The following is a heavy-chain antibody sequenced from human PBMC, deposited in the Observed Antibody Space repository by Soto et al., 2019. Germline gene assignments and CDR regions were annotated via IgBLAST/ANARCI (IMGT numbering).Heavy chain of an antibody. CDR2: ISSSSGYI. CDR1: GFTFSTYS. D-gene: IGHD5-18*01. Sequence: SLRLSCAASGFTFSTYSMNWVRPAPGKGLEWVSSISSSSGYIYYADSVKGRFTISRDDAKNSLSLQMNSLRAEDTAVYYCARVRSYSYGQGYGMDVWGQGTTVTVSS. J-gene: IGHJ6*02. V-gene: IGHV3-21*01. CDR3: ARVRSYSYGQGYGMDV.